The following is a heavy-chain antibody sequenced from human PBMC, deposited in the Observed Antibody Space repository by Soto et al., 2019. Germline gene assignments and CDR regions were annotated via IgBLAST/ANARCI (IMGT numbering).Heavy chain of an antibody. CDR3: EKSPIAVAGSIAVVDY. V-gene: IGHV3-23*01. Sequence: EVQLLESGGGLVQPGGSLRLSCAASGFTFSSYAMSWVRQAPGKGLEWVSASSGSGGSTYYADSVKGRFTISRDNSKNTLYMQMKRLRAEDTAVYYGEKSPIAVAGSIAVVDYWGQGTLVTVSS. D-gene: IGHD6-19*01. CDR1: GFTFSSYA. J-gene: IGHJ4*02. CDR2: SSGSGGST.